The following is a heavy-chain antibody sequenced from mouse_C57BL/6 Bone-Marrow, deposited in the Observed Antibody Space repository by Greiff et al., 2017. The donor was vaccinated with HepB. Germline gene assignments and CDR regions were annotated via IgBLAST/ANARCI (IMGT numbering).Heavy chain of an antibody. CDR3: AWTTVVANFDV. D-gene: IGHD1-1*01. J-gene: IGHJ1*03. CDR1: GYAFSSSW. Sequence: VKLQQSGPELVKPGASVKISCKASGYAFSSSWMNWVKQRPGKGLEWIGRIYPGDGDTNYNGKFKGKATLTADKSSSTAYMQLSSLTSEDSAVYFCAWTTVVANFDVWGTGTTVTVSS. V-gene: IGHV1-82*01. CDR2: IYPGDGDT.